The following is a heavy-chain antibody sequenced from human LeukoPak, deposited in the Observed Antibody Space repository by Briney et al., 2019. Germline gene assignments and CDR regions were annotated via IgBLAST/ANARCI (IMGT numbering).Heavy chain of an antibody. CDR2: ISGSGGST. Sequence: PGGSLRLSCAASGFTFSSYGMHWVRQAPGKGLEWVSAISGSGGSTYYADSVKGRFTISRDNSKNTLYLQMNSLRAEDTAVYYCAKKGIAAAGIDFDYWGQGTLVTVSS. CDR1: GFTFSSYG. V-gene: IGHV3-23*01. J-gene: IGHJ4*02. CDR3: AKKGIAAAGIDFDY. D-gene: IGHD6-13*01.